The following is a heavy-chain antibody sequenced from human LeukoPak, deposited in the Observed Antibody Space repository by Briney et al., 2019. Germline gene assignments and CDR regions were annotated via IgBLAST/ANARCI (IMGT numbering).Heavy chain of an antibody. CDR2: ISSSGSTI. CDR1: GFTFSDYY. CDR3: AKSRSYTVRDAFEI. D-gene: IGHD3-10*01. J-gene: IGHJ3*02. Sequence: GGSLRLSCAASGFTFSDYYMSWIRQAPGKGLEWVSFISSSGSTIYYADSVKGRFTISRDNSKNTLYLQMNSLRAEDTAVYYCAKSRSYTVRDAFEIWGQGTKVTVSS. V-gene: IGHV3-11*01.